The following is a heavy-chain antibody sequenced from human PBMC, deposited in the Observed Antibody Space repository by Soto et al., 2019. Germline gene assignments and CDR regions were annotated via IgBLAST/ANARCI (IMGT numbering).Heavy chain of an antibody. CDR2: SRNKANSYTT. CDR3: TRAQPATLFDY. D-gene: IGHD6-25*01. Sequence: EVQLVESGGGLVQPGGSLRLSCAASGFTFSDHYVDWVRQAPGKGLEWVGRSRNKANSYTTEYAASVKGRFTISRDDSENSLYLQMNSLKTEDTAVYYCTRAQPATLFDYWGQGTLVTVSS. J-gene: IGHJ4*02. CDR1: GFTFSDHY. V-gene: IGHV3-72*01.